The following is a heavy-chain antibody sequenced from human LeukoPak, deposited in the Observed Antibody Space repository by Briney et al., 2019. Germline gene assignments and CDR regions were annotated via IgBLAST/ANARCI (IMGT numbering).Heavy chain of an antibody. CDR1: GGSISSYY. CDR2: IYYSGST. J-gene: IGHJ4*02. D-gene: IGHD3-9*01. CDR3: ARLDYDILTGYFYFDY. V-gene: IGHV4-59*01. Sequence: SETLSLTCTVSGGSISSYYWSWIRQPPGKGLEWIGYIYYSGSTNYNPSLKSRVTISVDTSKNQFSLKLSSVTAADTAVYYCARLDYDILTGYFYFDYWGQGALVTVSS.